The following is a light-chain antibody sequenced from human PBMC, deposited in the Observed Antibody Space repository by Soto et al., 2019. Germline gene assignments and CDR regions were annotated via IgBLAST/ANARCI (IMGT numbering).Light chain of an antibody. CDR3: SSYTSISTLHV. Sequence: QSVLTQPASVSGSPGQSITISCTGTNSDVGGYNYVSWYQQHPGKAPELMIYEVSHRPSGVSNRFSGSKSDNTASLTISGLQAEDEADYYCSSYTSISTLHVFGTATKVT. CDR2: EVS. CDR1: NSDVGGYNY. J-gene: IGLJ1*01. V-gene: IGLV2-14*01.